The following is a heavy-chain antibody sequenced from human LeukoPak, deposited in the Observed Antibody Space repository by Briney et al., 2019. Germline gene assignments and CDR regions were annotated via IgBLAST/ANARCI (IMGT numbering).Heavy chain of an antibody. CDR2: ISYDGSNK. Sequence: PGGSLRLSCAASGFTVSSNYMSWVRQAPGKGLEWVAVISYDGSNKYYADSVKGRFTISRDNSKNTLYLQMNSLRAEDTAVYYCARGEGGVVGYFFDYWGQGTLVTVSS. CDR3: ARGEGGVVGYFFDY. D-gene: IGHD3-16*01. J-gene: IGHJ4*02. V-gene: IGHV3-30*03. CDR1: GFTVSSNY.